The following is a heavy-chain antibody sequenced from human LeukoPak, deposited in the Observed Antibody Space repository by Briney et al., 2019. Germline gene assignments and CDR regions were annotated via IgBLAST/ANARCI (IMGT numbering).Heavy chain of an antibody. J-gene: IGHJ5*02. CDR1: GFSSSTYA. CDR2: MVRSGSK. V-gene: IGHV3-23*05. CDR3: AKDLRYGDGRWEFDP. Sequence: PGGSLRLSCAASGFSSSTYAMAWVRQAPGKGLEGVSGMVRSGSKYYADSVRGRFTNSRDNSKNTVYLQMNSLRVEDTAIYYCAKDLRYGDGRWEFDPWGQGTLLTVSS. D-gene: IGHD4-17*01.